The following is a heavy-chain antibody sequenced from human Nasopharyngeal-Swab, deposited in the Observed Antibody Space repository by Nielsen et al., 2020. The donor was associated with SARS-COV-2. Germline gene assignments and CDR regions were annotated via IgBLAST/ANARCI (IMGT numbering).Heavy chain of an antibody. V-gene: IGHV3-23*01. D-gene: IGHD5-18*01. CDR2: ISGSGGST. CDR3: AKDWGLWLQAYYFDY. J-gene: IGHJ4*02. Sequence: GESLKISCAASGFTFSSYAMSWVRQAPGKGLEWVSAISGSGGSTYYADSVKGRFTISRDNSKNTLYLQMNSLRAEGTAVYYCAKDWGLWLQAYYFDYWGQGTLVTVSS. CDR1: GFTFSSYA.